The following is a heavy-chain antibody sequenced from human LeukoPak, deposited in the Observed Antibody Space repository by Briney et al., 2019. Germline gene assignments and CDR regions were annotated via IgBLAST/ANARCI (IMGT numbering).Heavy chain of an antibody. CDR1: GYTFSSNY. CDR3: ARGSSGSYYNYFDF. V-gene: IGHV1-46*01. Sequence: ASVKVSCKASGYTFSSNYLHWVRQAPGQGLEWMGLINPRGDSTSYAQKFQGRVTMTRDTSTTTVYMDLSNLRSEDTAVYYCARGSSGSYYNYFDFWGQGTLVTVSS. D-gene: IGHD1-26*01. CDR2: INPRGDST. J-gene: IGHJ4*02.